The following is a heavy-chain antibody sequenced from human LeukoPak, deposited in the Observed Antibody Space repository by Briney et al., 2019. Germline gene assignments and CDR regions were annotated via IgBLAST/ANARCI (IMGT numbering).Heavy chain of an antibody. Sequence: GRPLRLSCEASGFTFKDYAMHWVRLGPGKGLEWVSGISWNSGNIGYADSVKGRFTISRDNAKNSLYLQMNSLRAEDSALYYCGKDLSYGYLGRWGQGTLVTVSS. D-gene: IGHD5-18*01. J-gene: IGHJ4*02. CDR2: ISWNSGNI. CDR3: GKDLSYGYLGR. V-gene: IGHV3-9*01. CDR1: GFTFKDYA.